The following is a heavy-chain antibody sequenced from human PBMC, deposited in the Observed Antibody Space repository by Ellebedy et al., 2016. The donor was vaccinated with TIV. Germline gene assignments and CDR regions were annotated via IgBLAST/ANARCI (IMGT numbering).Heavy chain of an antibody. CDR2: INWNGGST. Sequence: PGGSLRLSCAASGFTFDDYGMSWVRQAPGKGLEWVSGINWNGGSTGYADSVKGRFTISRDNAKNSLYLQMNSLRDEDTAVYYCARRFSSTKLYYYGMDVWGQGTTVTVSS. CDR3: ARRFSSTKLYYYGMDV. V-gene: IGHV3-20*04. CDR1: GFTFDDYG. J-gene: IGHJ6*02. D-gene: IGHD2-2*01.